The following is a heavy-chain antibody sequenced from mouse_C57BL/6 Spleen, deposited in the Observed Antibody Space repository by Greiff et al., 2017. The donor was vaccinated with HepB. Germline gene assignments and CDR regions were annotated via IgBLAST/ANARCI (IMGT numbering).Heavy chain of an antibody. D-gene: IGHD2-5*01. CDR2: FDPSDSYT. V-gene: IGHV1-69*01. CDR1: GYTFTSYW. J-gene: IGHJ1*03. Sequence: QVQLQQPGAELVMPGASVKLSCKASGYTFTSYWMHWVKQRPGQGLEWIGEFDPSDSYTNYNQKFKGKSTLTVDKSSSTAYMQLSSLTSEDSAVYYCARSRGYSNYRYFDVWGTGTTVTVSS. CDR3: ARSRGYSNYRYFDV.